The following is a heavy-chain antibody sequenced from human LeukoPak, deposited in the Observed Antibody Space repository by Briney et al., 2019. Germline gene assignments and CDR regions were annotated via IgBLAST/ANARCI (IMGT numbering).Heavy chain of an antibody. D-gene: IGHD3-10*01. CDR2: IYHSGST. V-gene: IGHV4-38-2*02. J-gene: IGHJ4*02. CDR3: ARVCFGELLYFDY. CDR1: GYSISSGYY. Sequence: SETLSLTCTVSGYSISSGYYWGWIRQPPGKGLEWIGSIYHSGSTYYNPSLKSRVTISVDTSKNQFSVKLSSVTAADTAVYYCARVCFGELLYFDYWGQGTLVTVSS.